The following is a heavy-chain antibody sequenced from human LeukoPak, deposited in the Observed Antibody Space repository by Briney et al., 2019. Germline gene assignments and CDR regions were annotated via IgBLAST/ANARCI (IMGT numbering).Heavy chain of an antibody. V-gene: IGHV3-20*04. D-gene: IGHD3-22*01. Sequence: PGGSLRLSCAASGFTLDDYGMSWVRQAPGKGLEWVSGINWNGGSTGYADSVKGRFTISRDNAKNSLYLQMNSLRAEDTALYYCARVGGEFSSGYYYFDYWGQGTLVTVSS. J-gene: IGHJ4*02. CDR3: ARVGGEFSSGYYYFDY. CDR1: GFTLDDYG. CDR2: INWNGGST.